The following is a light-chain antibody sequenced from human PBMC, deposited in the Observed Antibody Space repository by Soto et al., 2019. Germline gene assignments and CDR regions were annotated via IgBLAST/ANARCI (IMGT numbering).Light chain of an antibody. CDR1: QGIRSS. CDR2: EAS. Sequence: AIQLTQSPSSLSASVGDRVTITCRASQGIRSSLAWFQQKAGNPPKVLIYEASILETGVSSMFSGSGSGTDFTLYISRLQPENFATYYCQQFNSYPWTFGQGTTVEVK. V-gene: IGKV1-13*02. J-gene: IGKJ1*01. CDR3: QQFNSYPWT.